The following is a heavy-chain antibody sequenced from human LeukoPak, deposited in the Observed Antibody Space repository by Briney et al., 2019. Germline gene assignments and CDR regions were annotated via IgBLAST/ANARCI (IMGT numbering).Heavy chain of an antibody. D-gene: IGHD3-10*01. Sequence: ASVKVSCRSSGYTFSTYGINWVRQAPGQGLEWMGWISAYNGNTNYVEKFQGRVTMTTDTSTSTAYMELRSLRPDDTAMYYCARDAAPYYYGSGSEYVLDYWGQGTLVTVSS. CDR2: ISAYNGNT. J-gene: IGHJ4*02. CDR3: ARDAAPYYYGSGSEYVLDY. V-gene: IGHV1-18*01. CDR1: GYTFSTYG.